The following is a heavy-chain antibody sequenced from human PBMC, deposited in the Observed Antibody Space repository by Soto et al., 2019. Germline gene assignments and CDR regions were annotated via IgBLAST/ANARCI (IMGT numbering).Heavy chain of an antibody. Sequence: SETLSLTCTVSGYSISSGYYWGWIRQPPGKGLEWIGSIYHSGSTYYNPSLKSRVTISVDTSKNQFSLKLSSVTAADTAVYYCALGLGEFWFDPWGQGTLVTVSS. CDR2: IYHSGST. CDR1: GYSISSGYY. D-gene: IGHD3-16*01. CDR3: ALGLGEFWFDP. V-gene: IGHV4-38-2*02. J-gene: IGHJ5*02.